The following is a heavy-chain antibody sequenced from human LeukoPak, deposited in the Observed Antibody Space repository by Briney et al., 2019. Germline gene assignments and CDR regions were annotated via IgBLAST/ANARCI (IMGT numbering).Heavy chain of an antibody. V-gene: IGHV4-59*08. Sequence: SETLSLTCTVSGDSISSYFWSWIRQPPGKGLEWIGYNGGSTNYNPYLKSRVTILLDRSKNQFSLKLSSVTAADTAVYYCARGRVYGGNYLRSFDIWGQGTMVTVSS. CDR3: ARGRVYGGNYLRSFDI. CDR1: GDSISSYF. CDR2: NGGST. J-gene: IGHJ3*02. D-gene: IGHD1-26*01.